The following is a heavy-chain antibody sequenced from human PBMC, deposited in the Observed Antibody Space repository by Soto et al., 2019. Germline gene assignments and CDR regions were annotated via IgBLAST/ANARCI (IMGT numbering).Heavy chain of an antibody. CDR3: ARGYGDFWSGNFDY. CDR1: GGTFSSYA. D-gene: IGHD3-3*01. J-gene: IGHJ4*02. Sequence: ASVKVSCKASGGTFSSYAISWVRQAPGQGLEWMGGIIPIFGTANYAQKFQGRVTITADESTSTAYMELSSLRSEDTAVYYCARGYGDFWSGNFDYWGQGTLVTVSS. V-gene: IGHV1-69*13. CDR2: IIPIFGTA.